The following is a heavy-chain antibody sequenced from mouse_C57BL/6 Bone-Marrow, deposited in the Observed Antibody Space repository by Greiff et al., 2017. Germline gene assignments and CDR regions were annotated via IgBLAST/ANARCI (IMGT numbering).Heavy chain of an antibody. D-gene: IGHD1-1*02. CDR2: INPNNGGT. J-gene: IGHJ4*01. CDR1: GYTFTDYY. V-gene: IGHV1-26*01. CDR3: ARGYYG. Sequence: EVQLQQSVPELVKPGASVKISCKASGYTFTDYYMNWVKQSHGKSLEWIGDINPNNGGTSYNQKFKGKATLTVDKSSSTAYMELRSLTSEDSAVYYCARGYYGWRKGTSVPVSS.